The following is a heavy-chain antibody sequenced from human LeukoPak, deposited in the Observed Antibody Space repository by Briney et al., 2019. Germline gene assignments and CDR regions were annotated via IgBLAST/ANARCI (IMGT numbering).Heavy chain of an antibody. CDR1: GYSISSGYY. CDR3: ARQVRVRGSGSYSYYYYMDV. Sequence: SETLSLTCTVSGYSISSGYYWSWIRQPAGKGLEWIGRIYTSGSTNYNPSLKSRVTMSVDTSKNQFSLKLSSVTAADTAVYYCARQVRVRGSGSYSYYYYMDVWGKGTTVTISS. J-gene: IGHJ6*03. V-gene: IGHV4-4*07. CDR2: IYTSGST. D-gene: IGHD3-10*01.